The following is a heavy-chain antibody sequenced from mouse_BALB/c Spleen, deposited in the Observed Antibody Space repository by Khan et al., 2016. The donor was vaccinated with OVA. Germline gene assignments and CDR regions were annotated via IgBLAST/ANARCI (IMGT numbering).Heavy chain of an antibody. CDR3: SRSGYGFGAY. J-gene: IGHJ3*01. Sequence: QVQLKESGAELVRPGTSVKVSCKASGYAFTDYLIEWLKQRPGQGLEWIGLINPGSGGTNYNEEFMDRATLTADKSSSTAYMQLSSLTSDDSAVYFCSRSGYGFGAYWGPGTLVTVSA. V-gene: IGHV1-54*01. CDR2: INPGSGGT. D-gene: IGHD3-2*02. CDR1: GYAFTDYL.